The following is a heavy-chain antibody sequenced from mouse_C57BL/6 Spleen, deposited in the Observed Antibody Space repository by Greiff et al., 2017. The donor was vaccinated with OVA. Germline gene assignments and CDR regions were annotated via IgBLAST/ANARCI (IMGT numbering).Heavy chain of an antibody. Sequence: QVQLQQPGAELVRPGSSVKLSCKASGYTFTSYWMHWVKQRPIQGLEWIGNIDPSDSETHYNQKFKDKATLTVDKSSSTAYMQLCSLTSEDSAVYYCARAYYGSSHWYFDVWGTGTTVTVSS. CDR3: ARAYYGSSHWYFDV. J-gene: IGHJ1*03. D-gene: IGHD1-1*01. CDR2: IDPSDSET. V-gene: IGHV1-52*01. CDR1: GYTFTSYW.